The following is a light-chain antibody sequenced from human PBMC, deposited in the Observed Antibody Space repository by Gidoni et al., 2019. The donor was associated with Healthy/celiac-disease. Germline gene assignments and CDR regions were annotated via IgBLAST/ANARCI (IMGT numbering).Light chain of an antibody. Sequence: LSCSASKSVSRSYLAWYQQKPGQAPRLLIYGASSRATGIPDRFSGSGSGTDFTLTISRLEPEDFAVYYCQQYGSSPRTFXQXTKVEIK. CDR1: KSVSRSY. CDR3: QQYGSSPRT. J-gene: IGKJ1*01. V-gene: IGKV3-20*01. CDR2: GAS.